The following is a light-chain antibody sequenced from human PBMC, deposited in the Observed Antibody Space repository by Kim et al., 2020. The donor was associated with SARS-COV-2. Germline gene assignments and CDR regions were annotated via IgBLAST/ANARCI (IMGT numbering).Light chain of an antibody. CDR1: KLGDKY. CDR2: EDT. J-gene: IGLJ1*01. CDR3: QAWDSSTGV. Sequence: SYELTQPPSVSVSPGQTASITCSGDKLGDKYACWYQQKPGQSPVLVIYEDTKRPSGIPERFSGSNSGNTATLTIRGTQAMDEADYYCQAWDSSTGVFGTGNKVTVL. V-gene: IGLV3-1*01.